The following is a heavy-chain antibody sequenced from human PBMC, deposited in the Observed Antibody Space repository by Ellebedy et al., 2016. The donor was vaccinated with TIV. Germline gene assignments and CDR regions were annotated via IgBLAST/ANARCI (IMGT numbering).Heavy chain of an antibody. D-gene: IGHD6-6*01. CDR1: GGSISSSSYY. CDR2: IHYSGST. Sequence: SETLSLTCTVSGGSISSSSYYWGWTRQPPGKGLDWIGSIHYSGSTYYNPSLKSRVTISVDKSKNQFSLKLSSVTAADTAVYYCASWRGQLVFYYYYGMDVWGQGTTVTVSS. CDR3: ASWRGQLVFYYYYGMDV. J-gene: IGHJ6*02. V-gene: IGHV4-39*07.